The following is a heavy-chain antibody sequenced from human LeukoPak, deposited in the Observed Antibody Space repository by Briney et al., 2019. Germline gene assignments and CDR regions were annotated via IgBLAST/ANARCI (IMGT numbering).Heavy chain of an antibody. V-gene: IGHV3-7*01. D-gene: IGHD3-3*01. J-gene: IGHJ4*02. CDR2: IKEDGRVK. CDR3: ASSSGNWKLDY. Sequence: GGSLRLSCAASGFTFSNYWMSWVRQAPEKGLEWVANIKEDGRVKQYMDSMKGRLTISRDNTKNSMYLQMNSLRAEDTAVYYCASSSGNWKLDYWGQGTLVIVSS. CDR1: GFTFSNYW.